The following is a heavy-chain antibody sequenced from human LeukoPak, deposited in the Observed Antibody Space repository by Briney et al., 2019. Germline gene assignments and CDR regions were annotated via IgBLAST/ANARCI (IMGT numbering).Heavy chain of an antibody. J-gene: IGHJ4*02. Sequence: GASVKVSCKASGYTFTSYDINWVRQATGQGLEWMGWMNPNSGNTGYAQKFQGRVTMTRNTSISTAYMELSSLRSEDTAVYYCARGLAWYRSGGSCENNDYWGQGTLVTVSS. CDR2: MNPNSGNT. CDR3: ARGLAWYRSGGSCENNDY. V-gene: IGHV1-8*01. D-gene: IGHD2-15*01. CDR1: GYTFTSYD.